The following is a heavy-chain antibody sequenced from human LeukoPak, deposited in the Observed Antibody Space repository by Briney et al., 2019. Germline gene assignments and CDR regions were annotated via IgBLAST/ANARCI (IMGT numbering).Heavy chain of an antibody. CDR1: GGSISSSSYY. CDR2: IDTSGRA. J-gene: IGHJ5*02. Sequence: SSETLSLTCTVSGGSISSSSYYWSWIRQPAGKGLEWIGRIDTSGRANYNPSLKSRVTISVDTSKNQFSLKLISVTAADTAVYYCARVIYCSGGSCYDGAWFDPWGQGTLVTVSS. V-gene: IGHV4-61*02. CDR3: ARVIYCSGGSCYDGAWFDP. D-gene: IGHD2-15*01.